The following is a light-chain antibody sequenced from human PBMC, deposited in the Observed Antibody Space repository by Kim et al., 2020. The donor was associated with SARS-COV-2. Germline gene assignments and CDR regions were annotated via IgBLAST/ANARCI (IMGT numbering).Light chain of an antibody. CDR3: QQYGAAPDT. CDR2: DAS. CDR1: QSVDSNY. J-gene: IGKJ2*01. Sequence: EIVMTQSPGTLPLSPGERATLSCRASQSVDSNYLAWFQQKPGQVPRLLIHDASTRATGIPDRFSGSGSGTDFTHTISRVEPEDFAVYYCQQYGAAPDTFGQGTKLEI. V-gene: IGKV3-20*01.